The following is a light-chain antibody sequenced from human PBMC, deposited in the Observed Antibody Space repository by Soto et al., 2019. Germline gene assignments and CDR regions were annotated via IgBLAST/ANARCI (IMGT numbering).Light chain of an antibody. CDR3: QQYHYWPPIT. CDR1: QGIGDE. V-gene: IGKV1-17*01. J-gene: IGKJ5*01. CDR2: GAS. Sequence: DIQMTQSPSTLSASAGDRVTITCRASQGIGDELGWYQQKPGKAPTLLIYGASTLQSGVPARFSGSGSGGEFAPPISSLQSEDFAVYYCQQYHYWPPITFGQGTRLEIK.